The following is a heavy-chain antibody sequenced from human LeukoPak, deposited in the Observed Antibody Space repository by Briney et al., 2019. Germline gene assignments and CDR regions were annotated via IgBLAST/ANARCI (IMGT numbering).Heavy chain of an antibody. J-gene: IGHJ4*02. D-gene: IGHD6-19*01. Sequence: GGSLRLSCAASGFTVSSNYMSWVRHAPGKGLEWVSVIYSGGSTYYADSVKGRFTISRDNSKNTLYLQMNSLRAEDTAVYYCARAVAGDYFDYWGQGTLVTVSS. CDR2: IYSGGST. V-gene: IGHV3-53*01. CDR1: GFTVSSNY. CDR3: ARAVAGDYFDY.